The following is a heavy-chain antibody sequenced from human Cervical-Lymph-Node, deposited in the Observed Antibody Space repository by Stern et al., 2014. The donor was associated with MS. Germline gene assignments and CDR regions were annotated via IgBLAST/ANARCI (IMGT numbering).Heavy chain of an antibody. CDR3: VTREGGSRDYELLYRYGMDV. J-gene: IGHJ6*02. D-gene: IGHD2-2*02. Sequence: QVQLVQSGAEVKKPGASVRVSCKVSGDSLTELYMHWVRQAPGKGLEWMGGFDPEYGETIYAPQFQGRVTVTEDTSADTAYMEMSSLRSDDTAVYYCVTREGGSRDYELLYRYGMDVWGQETTVSVSS. CDR2: FDPEYGET. CDR1: GDSLTELY. V-gene: IGHV1-24*01.